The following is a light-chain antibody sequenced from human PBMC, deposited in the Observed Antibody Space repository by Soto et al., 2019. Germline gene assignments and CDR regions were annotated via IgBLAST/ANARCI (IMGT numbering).Light chain of an antibody. CDR3: QQSSITPLT. CDR1: QSISSY. CDR2: AAS. Sequence: DIRMTQSPSSLSASVGDRVTITCRASQSISSYLNWYQQKPGKAPKLLIYAASSLQSGVPSRFSGSGSGTDFTLTISSLQPEDFATYYCQQSSITPLTFGGGTKVEIK. J-gene: IGKJ4*01. V-gene: IGKV1-39*01.